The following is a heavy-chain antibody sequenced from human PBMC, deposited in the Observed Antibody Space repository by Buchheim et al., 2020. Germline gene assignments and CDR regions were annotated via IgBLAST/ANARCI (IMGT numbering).Heavy chain of an antibody. J-gene: IGHJ6*02. D-gene: IGHD3-22*01. CDR1: GFTFSNYV. V-gene: IGHV3-30-3*01. Sequence: QVQLVESGGGVVQPGRSLRLSCAASGFTFSNYVIHWVRQAPGKGLEWVALISSDESTKYYADSVKGRFTISRDNSNNMLYLQMNSLRADDTAVYYCARDSYYVSGYWSTGYHAMDVWGQGTT. CDR2: ISSDESTK. CDR3: ARDSYYVSGYWSTGYHAMDV.